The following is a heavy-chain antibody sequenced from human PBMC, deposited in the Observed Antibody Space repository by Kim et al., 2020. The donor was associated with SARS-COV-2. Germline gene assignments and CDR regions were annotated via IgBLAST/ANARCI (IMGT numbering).Heavy chain of an antibody. CDR2: ISYDGSNK. CDR1: GFTFSSYA. J-gene: IGHJ6*02. D-gene: IGHD1-26*01. V-gene: IGHV3-30-3*01. Sequence: GGSLRLSCAASGFTFSSYAMHWVRQAPGKGLEWVAVISYDGSNKYYADSVKGRFTISRDNSKNTLYLQMNNLRAEDTAVYYCARARGGSYYYGMDVWGQG. CDR3: ARARGGSYYYGMDV.